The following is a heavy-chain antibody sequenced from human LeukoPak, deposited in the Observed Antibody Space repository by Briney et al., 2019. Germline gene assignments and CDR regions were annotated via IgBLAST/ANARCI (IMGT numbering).Heavy chain of an antibody. CDR1: GFTFSDYY. J-gene: IGHJ4*02. D-gene: IGHD6-6*01. CDR3: ARERAIASRRPYCFDY. V-gene: IGHV3-11*01. Sequence: PRGSLRLSCAASGFTFSDYYMSWIRQAPGKGLEWISYISSSGSTIYYADSVKGRFTISRDNARNSLYLQMNSLRAEDTAVYYCARERAIASRRPYCFDYWGQGTLVTVSS. CDR2: ISSSGSTI.